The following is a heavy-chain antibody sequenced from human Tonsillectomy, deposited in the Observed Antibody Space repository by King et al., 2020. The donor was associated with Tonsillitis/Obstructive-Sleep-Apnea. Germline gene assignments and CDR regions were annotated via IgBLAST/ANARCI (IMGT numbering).Heavy chain of an antibody. D-gene: IGHD2-2*01. CDR1: GYTFTSYA. Sequence: VQLGQSGAEVKKPGASVKVSCKASGYTFTSYAMHWVRQAPGQRLEWMGWINAGNGNTKYSQKFQGRVTITRDTSASTAYMELSSLRSEDTAVYYCARDRPYCSSTSCYLSRAFDIWGQGTMVTVSS. CDR3: ARDRPYCSSTSCYLSRAFDI. CDR2: INAGNGNT. V-gene: IGHV1-3*01. J-gene: IGHJ3*02.